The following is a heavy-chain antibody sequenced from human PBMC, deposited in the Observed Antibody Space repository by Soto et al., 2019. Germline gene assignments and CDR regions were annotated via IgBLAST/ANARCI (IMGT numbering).Heavy chain of an antibody. V-gene: IGHV3-30-3*01. D-gene: IGHD2-15*01. J-gene: IGHJ4*02. CDR2: ISYDGSNK. CDR1: GFTFSSYA. CDR3: ARVVSSGGFDY. Sequence: QVQLVESGGGVVQPGRSLRLSCAASGFTFSSYAMHWVGQAPGKGLEWVAVISYDGSNKYYADSVKGRFTISRDNSKNTLYLQMNSLRAEDTAVYYCARVVSSGGFDYWGQGTLVTVSS.